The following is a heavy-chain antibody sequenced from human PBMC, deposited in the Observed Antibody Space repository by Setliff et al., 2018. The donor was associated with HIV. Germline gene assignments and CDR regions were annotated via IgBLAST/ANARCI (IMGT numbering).Heavy chain of an antibody. J-gene: IGHJ5*02. D-gene: IGHD2-15*01. CDR3: ALPYCGGGNCWSPVSLPPAGWFDP. Sequence: GASVKVSCKASGGTFSSYVLNWVRQAPGQGLEWMGGIIPIFATTNYAQKFQDRFTITTDESTSTAYMELSSLRSDDTSVYYCALPYCGGGNCWSPVSLPPAGWFDPWGQGTLVTVSS. CDR2: IIPIFATT. CDR1: GGTFSSYV. V-gene: IGHV1-69*05.